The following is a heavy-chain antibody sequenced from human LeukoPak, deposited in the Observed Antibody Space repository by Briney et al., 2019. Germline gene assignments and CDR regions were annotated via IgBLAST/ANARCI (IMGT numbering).Heavy chain of an antibody. V-gene: IGHV3-9*01. Sequence: PGGSLRLSCAASGFTFDDYAMHWVRQAPGKGLEWVSGISWNSGSIGYADSVKGRFTISRDNAKNSLYLQMNSLRAEDTAVYYCARDASIAAAGTGYDAFDIWGQGTMVTVSS. J-gene: IGHJ3*02. D-gene: IGHD6-13*01. CDR2: ISWNSGSI. CDR1: GFTFDDYA. CDR3: ARDASIAAAGTGYDAFDI.